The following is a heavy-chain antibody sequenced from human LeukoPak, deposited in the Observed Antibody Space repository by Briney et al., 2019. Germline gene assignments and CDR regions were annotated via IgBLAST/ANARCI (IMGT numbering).Heavy chain of an antibody. D-gene: IGHD1-26*01. CDR1: GYTFTSYY. CDR3: AAEWELLSFQH. J-gene: IGHJ1*01. Sequence: ASVTVSCKASGYTFTSYYMHWVRQAPGQGLEWMGIINPSGGSTSYAQKFQGRVTMTRDTSTSTVYMELSSLRSEDTAVYYCAAEWELLSFQHWGQGTLVTVSS. V-gene: IGHV1-46*01. CDR2: INPSGGST.